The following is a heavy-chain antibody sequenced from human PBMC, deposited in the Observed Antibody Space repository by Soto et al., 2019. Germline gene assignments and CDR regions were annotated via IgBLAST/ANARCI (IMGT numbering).Heavy chain of an antibody. CDR2: IYYSGST. D-gene: IGHD3-9*01. V-gene: IGHV4-61*01. CDR1: GGSVSSGSYY. CDR3: ARTTYSEILTGYISEAFDI. J-gene: IGHJ3*02. Sequence: PSETLSLTCTVSGGSVSSGSYYWSWFRQPPGKGLEWIGYIYYSGSTNYNPSLKSRVTISVDTSKIQCSLKLSSVTAADTAVYYCARTTYSEILTGYISEAFDIWDQGTMVTVSS.